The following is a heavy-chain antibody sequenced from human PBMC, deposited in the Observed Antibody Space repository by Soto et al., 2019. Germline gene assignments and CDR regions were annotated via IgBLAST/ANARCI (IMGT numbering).Heavy chain of an antibody. Sequence: QVQLVQSGAEVKKPGASVKVSCSASGYTFTIYGISWVRLAPGQGLEGMGWISGYNGNSDYARNLQDRFTQTTDAYTRSVYMELRSLISDDTAVYYCARDDYYDSSGYYEYWGQGTLITVSS. J-gene: IGHJ4*02. CDR3: ARDDYYDSSGYYEY. CDR1: GYTFTIYG. D-gene: IGHD3-22*01. V-gene: IGHV1-18*04. CDR2: ISGYNGNS.